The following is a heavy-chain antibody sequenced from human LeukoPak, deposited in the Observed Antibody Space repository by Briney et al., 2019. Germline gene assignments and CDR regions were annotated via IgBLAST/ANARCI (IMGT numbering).Heavy chain of an antibody. CDR2: IYYSGST. D-gene: IGHD3-9*01. J-gene: IGHJ5*02. CDR3: ARQHYDMNWFDL. V-gene: IGHV4-59*08. CDR1: GGSISSYY. Sequence: PSETLSLTCTVSGGSISSYYWSWIRQPPGKGLEWIGYIYYSGSTNYNPSLKSRVTISVDTSKNQFSLKLSSVTAADTAVYYCARQHYDMNWFDLWGQGTLVTVSS.